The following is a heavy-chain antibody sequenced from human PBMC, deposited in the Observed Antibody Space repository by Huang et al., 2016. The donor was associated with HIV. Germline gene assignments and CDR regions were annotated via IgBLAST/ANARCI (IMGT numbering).Heavy chain of an antibody. D-gene: IGHD3-9*01. J-gene: IGHJ2*01. Sequence: QQQLQQWGAGLLKPSETLSLTCAVYGGSFTNYYWGWIRQPPGKGLEWIGESNNGGSTQYSPSLTSVVTISLDTSKNQVSLKLTSVSAADTAVYYCVRGPRYVSADWYARLRNYWFFDLWGRGSLVSVSS. V-gene: IGHV4-34*01. CDR2: SNNGGST. CDR3: VRGPRYVSADWYARLRNYWFFDL. CDR1: GGSFTNYY.